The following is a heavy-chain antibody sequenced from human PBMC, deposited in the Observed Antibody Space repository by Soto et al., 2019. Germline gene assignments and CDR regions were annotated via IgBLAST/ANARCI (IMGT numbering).Heavy chain of an antibody. Sequence: EVQLVESGGGLVQPGGSLRLSRAASGLIFSDYHMDWVRQAPGKGLEWVGRIRRKANSYTTEYAASVKGRFTISRDDSKNSLYLQMNSLTTEDTAVYYCAMLGGWSGGSNDMDVWGQGTTVTVSS. CDR3: AMLGGWSGGSNDMDV. V-gene: IGHV3-72*01. D-gene: IGHD6-19*01. J-gene: IGHJ6*02. CDR2: IRRKANSYTT. CDR1: GLIFSDYH.